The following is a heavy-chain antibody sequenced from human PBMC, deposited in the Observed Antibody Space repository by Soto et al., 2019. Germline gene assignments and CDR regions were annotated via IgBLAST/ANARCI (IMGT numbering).Heavy chain of an antibody. D-gene: IGHD2-2*01. J-gene: IGHJ6*02. CDR3: ARDRYQVISDGRND. CDR2: INPETGGT. Sequence: QVQLVQSGADVKTPGASVRLSSKASGYTFTGYYVHRVREAPGQGLTWMGWINPETGGTSYAQKFQGWVKLCRDTSINTAYQELSRLRFDVGAVYSCARDRYQVISDGRNDWGQGATVTVSS. CDR1: GYTFTGYY. V-gene: IGHV1-2*04.